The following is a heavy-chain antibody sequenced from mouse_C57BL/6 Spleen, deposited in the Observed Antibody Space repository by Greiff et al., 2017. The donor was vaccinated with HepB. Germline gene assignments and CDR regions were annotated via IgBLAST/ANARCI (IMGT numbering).Heavy chain of an antibody. Sequence: SGPELVKPGASVKISCKASGYSFTGYYMHWVKQSHGKILDWIGYIYPYNGVSSYNQNFKGKATLTVDKSASTAYMELRSLTSDDSAVYYCARMTTGVARGWYFDVWGTGTTVTVSS. V-gene: IGHV1-31*01. J-gene: IGHJ1*03. CDR1: GYSFTGYY. D-gene: IGHD1-1*01. CDR3: ARMTTGVARGWYFDV. CDR2: IYPYNGVS.